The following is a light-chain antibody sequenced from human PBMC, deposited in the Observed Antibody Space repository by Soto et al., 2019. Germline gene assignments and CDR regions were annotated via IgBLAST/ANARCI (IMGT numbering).Light chain of an antibody. CDR1: SSNIGAGYD. V-gene: IGLV1-40*01. Sequence: QAVVTQPPSVSGAPGQRVTISCTGSSSNIGAGYDVHWYQQLPGTAPKLLIYGNSNRPSGVPDRISGSKSGTSASLAITGLQGEDEADYYCQSYDSSLSGYVFGTGTKVTVL. CDR2: GNS. CDR3: QSYDSSLSGYV. J-gene: IGLJ1*01.